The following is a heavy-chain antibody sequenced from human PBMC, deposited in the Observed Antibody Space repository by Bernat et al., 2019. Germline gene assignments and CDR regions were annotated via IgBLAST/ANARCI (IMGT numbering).Heavy chain of an antibody. V-gene: IGHV1-46*01. CDR3: ARDGCSSTRFSAGGNWFDP. Sequence: QVQLVQSGAEVKKPGASVKVSCKASGYAFTNYHMHWVRQAPGQGLEWLGIINPSGGSTSYAQKFQGRVTMTRDTSTSTVYMELSSLRSDDTAVYYCARDGCSSTRFSAGGNWFDPWGQGTLVTVSS. J-gene: IGHJ5*02. CDR2: INPSGGST. D-gene: IGHD2-2*01. CDR1: GYAFTNYH.